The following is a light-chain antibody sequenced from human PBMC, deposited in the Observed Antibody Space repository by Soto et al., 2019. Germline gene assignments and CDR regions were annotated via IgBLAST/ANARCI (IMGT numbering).Light chain of an antibody. CDR3: QQRSNWPPWT. V-gene: IGKV3-11*01. J-gene: IGKJ1*01. Sequence: PGERATLSCRASQSVSSYLAWHQQKPGQAPRLLIYDASNRATGIPARFSGSGSGTDFTLTISSLEPEDFAVYYCQQRSNWPPWTFGQGTKVEIK. CDR1: QSVSSY. CDR2: DAS.